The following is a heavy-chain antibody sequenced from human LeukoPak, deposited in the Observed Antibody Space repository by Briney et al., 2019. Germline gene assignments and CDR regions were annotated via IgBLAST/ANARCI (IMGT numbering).Heavy chain of an antibody. J-gene: IGHJ4*02. CDR1: GFTFSSYA. D-gene: IGHD2-15*01. Sequence: AGSLRLSCAASGFTFSSYAMHWVRQAPGKGLERVAVISYDGSNKYYADSVKGRFTISRDNSKNTLYLQMNSLRAEDTAVYYCARETPSRSGDYWGQGTLVTVSS. V-gene: IGHV3-30*04. CDR3: ARETPSRSGDY. CDR2: ISYDGSNK.